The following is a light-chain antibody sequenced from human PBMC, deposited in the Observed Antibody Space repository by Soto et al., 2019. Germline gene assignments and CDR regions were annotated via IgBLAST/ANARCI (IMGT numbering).Light chain of an antibody. CDR3: QQYNNWPQT. CDR2: DAS. V-gene: IGKV3-15*01. Sequence: EIVLTQSPGTLSLSPGERSTLSCRASQSVSSSSLAWYQQKPGQAPRLLIYDASTRATGIPARFSGSGSGTDFTLTISGLQSEDFAVYYCQQYNNWPQTFGQGTKVDIK. J-gene: IGKJ1*01. CDR1: QSVSSS.